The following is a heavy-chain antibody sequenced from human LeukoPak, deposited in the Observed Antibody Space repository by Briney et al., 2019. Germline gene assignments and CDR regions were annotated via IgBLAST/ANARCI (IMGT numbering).Heavy chain of an antibody. CDR2: MQCGRST. CDR3: ARSPGPRITIFD. V-gene: IGHV4-59*01. CDR1: GGSISSSY. D-gene: IGHD3-3*01. Sequence: SSETLSLTSTVSGGSISSSYWCLIRQPRAKVLEWIGYMQCGRSTNYNPSLKSRVTISVDTSKNQFSLKLSSVTAADTAVYYCARSPGPRITIFDWGQGTLVTVSS. J-gene: IGHJ4*02.